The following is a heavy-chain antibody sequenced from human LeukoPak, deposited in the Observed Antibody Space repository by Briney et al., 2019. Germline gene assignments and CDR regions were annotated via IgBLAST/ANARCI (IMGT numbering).Heavy chain of an antibody. CDR3: ARSAGSSGWYEGYYFDY. V-gene: IGHV3-7*01. CDR1: VFTFSRYW. Sequence: PGGSLRLSCAASVFTFSRYWMSWVRQAPGKGLEWVANIKQDGSEKYYVDSVKGRFTISRDNAKISLYLQMNSLRAEDTAIYYCARSAGSSGWYEGYYFDYWGQGTLVTVSS. J-gene: IGHJ4*02. CDR2: IKQDGSEK. D-gene: IGHD6-13*01.